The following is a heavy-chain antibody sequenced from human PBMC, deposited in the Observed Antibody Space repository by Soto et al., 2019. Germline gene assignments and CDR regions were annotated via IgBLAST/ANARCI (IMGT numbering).Heavy chain of an antibody. J-gene: IGHJ4*02. CDR3: ARGAAMVVYYFDY. Sequence: GASVKVSCKASGGTFSSYAISWVRQAPGQGLEWMGGIIPIFGTANYAQKFQGRVTITADESTSTAYMELSSLRSEDTAVYYCARGAAMVVYYFDYWGQGTLVTVSS. CDR2: IIPIFGTA. D-gene: IGHD5-18*01. CDR1: GGTFSSYA. V-gene: IGHV1-69*13.